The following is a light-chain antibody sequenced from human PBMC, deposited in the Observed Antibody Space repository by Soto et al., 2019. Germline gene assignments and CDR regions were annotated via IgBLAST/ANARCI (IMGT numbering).Light chain of an antibody. CDR1: QSISSW. V-gene: IGKV1-5*03. Sequence: DIQMTQSPSTLSASVGDRVTITCRASQSISSWLAWYQQKPGKAPKLLIYKASSLESGVPSRFSGSGSGTEFTRTISSLQPNDFGTYYCQYYNSYSGTCGQGTELDIK. CDR3: QYYNSYSGT. CDR2: KAS. J-gene: IGKJ1*01.